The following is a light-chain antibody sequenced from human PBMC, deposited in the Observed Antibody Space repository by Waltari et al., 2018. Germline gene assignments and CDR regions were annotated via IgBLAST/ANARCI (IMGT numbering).Light chain of an antibody. CDR3: ASWDDSHYV. CDR2: RNN. J-gene: IGLJ1*01. CDR1: NANLGSNY. Sequence: QSVLTQPPSASETPGQRVTISCSGSNANLGSNYLHWYQQLPGTAPKLLIYRNNQRPSGVPDRFSASKSGTSASLAIDGLRSEDEAIYYCASWDDSHYVFGPGTQVTVL. V-gene: IGLV1-47*01.